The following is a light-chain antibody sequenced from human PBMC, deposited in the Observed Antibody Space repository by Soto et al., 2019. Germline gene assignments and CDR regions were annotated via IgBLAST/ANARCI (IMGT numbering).Light chain of an antibody. J-gene: IGKJ1*01. V-gene: IGKV3-15*01. CDR3: QQYNNWPWT. CDR2: GAS. CDR1: QSVAKD. Sequence: EIVLTQSPATLSVSPGKRVTLSCRASQSVAKDLAWYQQKPGQAPRLLIHGASTRATGFPARFSGSGSGTDFTLTISSLQSEDFAVYYCQQYNNWPWTFGQGTKVDIK.